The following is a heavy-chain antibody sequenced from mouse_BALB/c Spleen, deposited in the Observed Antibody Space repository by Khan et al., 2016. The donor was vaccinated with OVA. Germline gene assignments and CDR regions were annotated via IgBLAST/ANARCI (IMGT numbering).Heavy chain of an antibody. V-gene: IGHV14-3*02. Sequence: VQLKESGAELVKPGASVKLSCTASGFNIKDTYIHWVKQRPEQGLEWIGKTDPANDNTQHDPKFQGKATITAVTSSNTAFLQLSSLTSEDTAVYYCARSSAYYRDGYGMDYWGQGTSVTVSS. J-gene: IGHJ4*01. D-gene: IGHD2-14*01. CDR1: GFNIKDTY. CDR3: ARSSAYYRDGYGMDY. CDR2: TDPANDNT.